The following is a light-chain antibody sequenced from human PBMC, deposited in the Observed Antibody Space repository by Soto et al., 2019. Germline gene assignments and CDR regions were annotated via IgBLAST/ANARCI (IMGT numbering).Light chain of an antibody. CDR1: QSVSSN. CDR3: QQYNNWLWP. J-gene: IGKJ1*01. V-gene: IGKV3-15*01. Sequence: EIVMTQSPATLSVSPGERATLSCRASQSVSSNLAWYQQKPGQAPRLLIYGASTRATGIPARFSGSGSGTEFTLTISSLQSEDFAVYYCQQYNNWLWPXGQGPKADIK. CDR2: GAS.